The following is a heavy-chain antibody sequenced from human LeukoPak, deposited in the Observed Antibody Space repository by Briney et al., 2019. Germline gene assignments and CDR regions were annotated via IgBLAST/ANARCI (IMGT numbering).Heavy chain of an antibody. J-gene: IGHJ4*02. CDR1: GYTFISYD. Sequence: ASVKVSCKASGYTFISYDINWVRQATGQGLECMGWMNPNSGNTGYAQKFQGRVTMTRNTSISTAYMELSSLRSEDTAVYYCARAPKRVWGSYRPFDYWAREPWSPSPQ. D-gene: IGHD3-16*02. CDR2: MNPNSGNT. CDR3: ARAPKRVWGSYRPFDY. V-gene: IGHV1-8*01.